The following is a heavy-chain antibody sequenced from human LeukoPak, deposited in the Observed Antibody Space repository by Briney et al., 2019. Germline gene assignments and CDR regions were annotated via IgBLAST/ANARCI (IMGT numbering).Heavy chain of an antibody. CDR2: INTNTGNP. CDR1: GGTFSSYA. J-gene: IGHJ6*02. D-gene: IGHD3-10*01. V-gene: IGHV7-4-1*02. CDR3: ARVSLWFGELWYYGMDV. Sequence: ASVKVSCKASGGTFSSYAISWVRQAPGQGLEWMGWINTNTGNPTYAQGFTGRFVFSLDTSVSTAYLQISSLKAEDTAVYYCARVSLWFGELWYYGMDVWGQGTTVTVSS.